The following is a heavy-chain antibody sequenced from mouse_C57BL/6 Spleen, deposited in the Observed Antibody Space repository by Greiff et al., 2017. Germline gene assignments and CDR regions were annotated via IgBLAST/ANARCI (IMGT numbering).Heavy chain of an antibody. CDR1: GYTFTDYN. D-gene: IGHD2-3*01. J-gene: IGHJ3*01. CDR3: ARNHYDGYYGVAY. V-gene: IGHV1-22*01. Sequence: EVQLQQSGPELVKPGASVKMSCKASGYTFTDYNMHWVKQSHGKSLEWIGYINPNNGGTSYNQKFKGKATLTVNKSSSTAYMELRSLTSEDSAVYYCARNHYDGYYGVAYWGQGTLVTVSA. CDR2: INPNNGGT.